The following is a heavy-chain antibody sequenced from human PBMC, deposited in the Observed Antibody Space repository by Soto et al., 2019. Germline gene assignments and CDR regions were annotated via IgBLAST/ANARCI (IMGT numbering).Heavy chain of an antibody. D-gene: IGHD5-18*01. CDR2: ISSSGSTI. V-gene: IGHV3-48*03. Sequence: EVQLVESGGGLVQPGGSLRLSCAASGFTFSSYEMNWVRQAPGKGLAWVSYISSSGSTIYYADSVKGRFTISRDNAKNSLYLQMNSLRAEDTAVYYCAGRDVDTARVYSFDYWGQGTLVTVSS. CDR3: AGRDVDTARVYSFDY. CDR1: GFTFSSYE. J-gene: IGHJ4*02.